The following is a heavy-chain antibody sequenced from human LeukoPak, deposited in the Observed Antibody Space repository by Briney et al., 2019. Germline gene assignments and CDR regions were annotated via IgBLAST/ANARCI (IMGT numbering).Heavy chain of an antibody. CDR1: GFTVSTNY. Sequence: GGSLRLPYAASGFTVSTNYMNWVRQAPRKGLEWVSVIYSGGSTYYADSVKGRFTISGDNSKNTLYLQMNSLRAEDTAVYYCARGLLPYYFDYWGQGTLVPVSS. CDR2: IYSGGST. J-gene: IGHJ4*02. CDR3: ARGLLPYYFDY. V-gene: IGHV3-66*01. D-gene: IGHD3-22*01.